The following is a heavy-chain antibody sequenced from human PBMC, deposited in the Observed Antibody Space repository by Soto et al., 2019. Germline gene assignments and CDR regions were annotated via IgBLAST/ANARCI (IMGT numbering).Heavy chain of an antibody. D-gene: IGHD2-8*01. V-gene: IGHV4-39*02. Sequence: SNYAMSWVRQAPGKGLEWIGSIYYSGSTYYNPSLKSRVTISVDTSKNQFSLKLSSVTAADTAVYYCARDLGYCTNGVCLWGQGTLVTVSS. CDR1: SNYA. J-gene: IGHJ4*02. CDR2: IYYSGST. CDR3: ARDLGYCTNGVCL.